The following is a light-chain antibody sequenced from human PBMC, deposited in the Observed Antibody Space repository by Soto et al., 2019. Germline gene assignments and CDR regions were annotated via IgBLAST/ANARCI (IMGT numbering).Light chain of an antibody. V-gene: IGKV3-15*01. CDR1: QSIDSR. CDR2: GAS. J-gene: IGKJ1*01. CDR3: QQYSSWPPWT. Sequence: EIVMTQSPATLSVSPGERATLSCRASQSIDSRLAWYQLERGQPPRLLIHGASTRATGIAPRFSGSGSGTEYTLTISSLQSEDFAVYFCQQYSSWPPWTFGPGTKVEI.